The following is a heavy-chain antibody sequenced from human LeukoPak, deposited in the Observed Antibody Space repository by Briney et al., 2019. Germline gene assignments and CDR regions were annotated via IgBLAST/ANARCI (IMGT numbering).Heavy chain of an antibody. J-gene: IGHJ4*02. Sequence: ASVKVSCKASGYTFTSYALHWVRQAPGQRVEWMGWINAGNGDTKYSQKFQGRVTITRDTSASTAHMELSSLRSEDTAVYHCARGYCSSTSCQYYFDYWGQGTLVTVSS. V-gene: IGHV1-3*01. CDR1: GYTFTSYA. CDR2: INAGNGDT. CDR3: ARGYCSSTSCQYYFDY. D-gene: IGHD2-2*01.